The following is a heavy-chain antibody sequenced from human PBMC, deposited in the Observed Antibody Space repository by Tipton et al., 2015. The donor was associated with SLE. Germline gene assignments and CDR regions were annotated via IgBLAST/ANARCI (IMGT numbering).Heavy chain of an antibody. CDR2: INHSGST. CDR1: GGSFSGYY. CDR3: ATGVSPFDY. V-gene: IGHV4-34*01. J-gene: IGHJ4*02. Sequence: TLSLTCAVYGGSFSGYYWSWIRQPPGKGLEWIGEINHSGSTNYNPSLKSRVTISVDTSKNQFSLKLSSVTAADTAVYYCATGVSPFDYWGQGTLVTASS. D-gene: IGHD7-27*01.